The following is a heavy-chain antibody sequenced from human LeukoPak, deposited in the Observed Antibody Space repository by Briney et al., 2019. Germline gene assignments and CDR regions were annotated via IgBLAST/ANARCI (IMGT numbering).Heavy chain of an antibody. D-gene: IGHD3-10*01. V-gene: IGHV1-8*03. CDR1: GYTFTSYD. CDR3: ARARITMVRGVIITPYHYMDV. CDR2: MNPNSGNT. J-gene: IGHJ6*03. Sequence: ASVKVSCKASGYTFTSYDINWVRQATGQGLEWMGWMNPNSGNTGYAQKFQGRVTITRNTSISTAYMELSSLRPEDTAVYYCARARITMVRGVIITPYHYMDVWGKGTTVTVSS.